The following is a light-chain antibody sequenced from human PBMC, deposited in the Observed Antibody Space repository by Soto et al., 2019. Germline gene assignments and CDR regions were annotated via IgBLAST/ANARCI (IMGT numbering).Light chain of an antibody. Sequence: DIVMTQSPDSLAVSLGERATINCKSSQSVSHSSNTKNYLAWYQHKPGQPPKLLIYWASTRESGVPDRFSGRGSGTDFTLTISSLQAEDVALYYCHQYYTTPYTFGQGTKLEIK. CDR2: WAS. CDR3: HQYYTTPYT. CDR1: QSVSHSSNTKNY. J-gene: IGKJ2*01. V-gene: IGKV4-1*01.